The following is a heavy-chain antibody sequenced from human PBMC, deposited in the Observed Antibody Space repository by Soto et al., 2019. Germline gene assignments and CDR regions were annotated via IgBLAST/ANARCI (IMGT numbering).Heavy chain of an antibody. Sequence: SLRLPGIASGITCGDYAVNWVRQATGKGVEWVGFIKSEAYGGTTEFAASVKGRFTISRDDSKGIAYLQMNSLKTEDTAVYYSTRADTNFRGGYYFDYWGRGTLVTVSS. D-gene: IGHD4-4*01. CDR2: IKSEAYGGTT. V-gene: IGHV3-49*04. CDR1: GITCGDYA. J-gene: IGHJ4*02. CDR3: TRADTNFRGGYYFDY.